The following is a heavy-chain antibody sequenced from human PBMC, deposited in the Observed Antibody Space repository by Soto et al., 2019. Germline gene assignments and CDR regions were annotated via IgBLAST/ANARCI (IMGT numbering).Heavy chain of an antibody. Sequence: SGPTLGHPTQTLTLTCNFSGFSLSTSGVGVGWSRQPPGKALEWLALIYWDDDKRYSPSLKSRRTITKDTSKNQAVLTMTNMDPVDTATYYCAHSRWDAGYFDYWGQGTLVTVSS. CDR2: IYWDDDK. D-gene: IGHD1-26*01. J-gene: IGHJ4*02. CDR3: AHSRWDAGYFDY. V-gene: IGHV2-5*02. CDR1: GFSLSTSGVG.